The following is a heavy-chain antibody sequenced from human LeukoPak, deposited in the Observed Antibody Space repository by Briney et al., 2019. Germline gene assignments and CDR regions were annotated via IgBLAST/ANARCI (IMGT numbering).Heavy chain of an antibody. CDR3: AKGTSWLSPYYYMDV. V-gene: IGHV3-30*02. Sequence: GGSLRLSCAASGFTFSDYGLHWVRQAPGKGPEWVAFIRYDATNKHYADSVRGRFTISRDNSKSTLYLQMNSLRAEDTAVYYCAKGTSWLSPYYYMDVWGTGTTVTVSS. CDR2: IRYDATNK. D-gene: IGHD1-14*01. J-gene: IGHJ6*03. CDR1: GFTFSDYG.